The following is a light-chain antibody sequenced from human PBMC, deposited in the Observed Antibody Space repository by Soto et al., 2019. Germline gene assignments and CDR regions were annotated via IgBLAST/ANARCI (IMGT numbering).Light chain of an antibody. Sequence: DIQITQSPSSVSASVGDRVTVTCRASQNVSTWLTWYQQTPGKAPNLLIYGASTLQRGVPSRFSGSGSGTEFTLTISSLQPEDFGTYYCQQLNSYPLTFGGGTKVEI. J-gene: IGKJ4*01. CDR2: GAS. CDR1: QNVSTW. CDR3: QQLNSYPLT. V-gene: IGKV1-12*01.